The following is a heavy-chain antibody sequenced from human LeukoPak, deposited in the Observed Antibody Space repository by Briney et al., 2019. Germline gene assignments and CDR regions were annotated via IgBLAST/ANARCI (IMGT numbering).Heavy chain of an antibody. CDR2: INHSGST. D-gene: IGHD3-22*01. CDR3: ASKDYYDSSGYYRDY. CDR1: GGSFSGYY. V-gene: IGHV4-34*01. J-gene: IGHJ4*02. Sequence: SETLSLTCAVYGGSFSGYYWSWLRQPPGKGLEWIGEINHSGSTNYNPSLKSRVTISVDTSKNQFSLKLSSVTAADTAVYYCASKDYYDSSGYYRDYWGQGTLVTVSS.